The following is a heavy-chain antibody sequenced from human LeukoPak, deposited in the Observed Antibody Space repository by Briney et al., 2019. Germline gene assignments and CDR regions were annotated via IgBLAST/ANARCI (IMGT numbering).Heavy chain of an antibody. J-gene: IGHJ4*02. CDR1: GFTFSTYW. V-gene: IGHV3-74*01. D-gene: IGHD3-3*01. CDR2: INSDGSST. Sequence: QPGGSLRLSCAASGFTFSTYWMHWVRQAPGKGLVWVSRINSDGSSTSYADSVKGRFTISRDNAMSTLYLQMNSLRAEDTAVYYCARPYSYHDFWDWGQGTLVTVSS. CDR3: ARPYSYHDFWD.